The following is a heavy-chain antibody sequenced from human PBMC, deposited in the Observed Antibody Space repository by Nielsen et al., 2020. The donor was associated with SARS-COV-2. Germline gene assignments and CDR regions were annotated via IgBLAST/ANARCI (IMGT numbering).Heavy chain of an antibody. V-gene: IGHV3-23*01. J-gene: IGHJ6*03. CDR2: ISGLGDST. D-gene: IGHD1-14*01. CDR1: GFTFSSFA. CDR3: ANHHEGYYYYMDV. Sequence: GGSLRLSCAASGFTFSSFAMSWVRHAPGKGLEWVSTISGLGDSTYYADSVKGRFTISRDNSKNTLFLQLNSLRADDTAVYYCANHHEGYYYYMDVWGKGATVTVSS.